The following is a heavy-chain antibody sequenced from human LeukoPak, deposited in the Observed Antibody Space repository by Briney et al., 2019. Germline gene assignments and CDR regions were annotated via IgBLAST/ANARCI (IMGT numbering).Heavy chain of an antibody. CDR2: INWNGGST. J-gene: IGHJ6*02. CDR1: GFTFDDYG. D-gene: IGHD2-2*01. Sequence: GGSLRLSCAASGFTFDDYGMSWVRQVPGKGLEWVSGINWNGGSTGYADSVKGRFTISRDNAKNSLYLQMNSLRAEDTAFYYCAREGYCSTTSCAFGMDVWGQGTTVTVS. CDR3: AREGYCSTTSCAFGMDV. V-gene: IGHV3-20*04.